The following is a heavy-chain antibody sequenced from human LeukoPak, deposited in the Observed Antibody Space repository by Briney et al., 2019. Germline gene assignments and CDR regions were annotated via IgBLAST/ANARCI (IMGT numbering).Heavy chain of an antibody. CDR3: ARTGWQLVRTGFFDY. CDR1: GFTFSSYA. V-gene: IGHV3-23*01. J-gene: IGHJ4*02. D-gene: IGHD6-6*01. Sequence: GGSLRLSCAASGFTFSSYAMSWVRQAPGKGLEWVSAISGSGGSTYYADSVKGRFTISRDNSKNTLYLQMNSLRAEDTAVYYCARTGWQLVRTGFFDYWGQGTLVTVSS. CDR2: ISGSGGST.